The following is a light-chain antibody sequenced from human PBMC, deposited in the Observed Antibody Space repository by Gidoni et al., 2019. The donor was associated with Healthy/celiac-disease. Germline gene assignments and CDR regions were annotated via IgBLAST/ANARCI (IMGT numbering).Light chain of an antibody. V-gene: IGKV1-8*01. CDR2: AAS. CDR3: QQYYSYPWT. Sequence: AIRMTQSPSSFSASTGDRVTITCRASQGISSYLAWYQQKPGKAPKLLIYAASTLQSGVPSSFSGSGSGTDFTLTISCLQSEDFATYYCQQYYSYPWTFXQXTKVEIK. J-gene: IGKJ1*01. CDR1: QGISSY.